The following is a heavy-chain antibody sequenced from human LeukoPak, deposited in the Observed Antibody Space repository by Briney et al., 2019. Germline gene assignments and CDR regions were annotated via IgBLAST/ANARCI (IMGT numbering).Heavy chain of an antibody. J-gene: IGHJ4*02. CDR3: VRSAFHAGSGNYYDY. CDR1: GFTFSNYW. V-gene: IGHV3-74*03. Sequence: PGGPLRLSCAASGFTFSNYWIHWVRKAPGKGLVWVSRIDNAGSITTYADSVKGRFTISRDNAENTLYLQMNSLRVEDTAVYYCVRSAFHAGSGNYYDYWGQGTLVTVSS. CDR2: IDNAGSIT. D-gene: IGHD3-22*01.